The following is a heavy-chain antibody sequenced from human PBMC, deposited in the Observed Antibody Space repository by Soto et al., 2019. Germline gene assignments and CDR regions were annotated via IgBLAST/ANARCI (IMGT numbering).Heavy chain of an antibody. V-gene: IGHV4-59*08. J-gene: IGHJ4*02. Sequence: QVQLQESGPGLVKPSETLSLTCTVSGGSISSYYWSWIRQPPGKGLEWIGYIYYSGSTNYNPSLKNRVTISVDTSKNQFSLKLSSVTAADTAVYYCARHRTLVAGFDYWGQGTLVTVSS. CDR2: IYYSGST. CDR1: GGSISSYY. CDR3: ARHRTLVAGFDY.